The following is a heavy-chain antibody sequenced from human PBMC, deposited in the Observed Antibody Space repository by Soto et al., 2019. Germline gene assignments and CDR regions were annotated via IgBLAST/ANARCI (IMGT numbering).Heavy chain of an antibody. V-gene: IGHV4-39*01. D-gene: IGHD4-4*01. CDR3: AGSTIPTNPYFAY. CDR2: IYSSGST. CDR1: GDSSSSTSYY. J-gene: IGHJ4*02. Sequence: PSETLSLTCTVSGDSSSSTSYYWGWIRQPPGKGLEWIGSIYSSGSTYYNPSLNSRVTISVDTSKNPFFLKVPSVTAAVAAVFSRAGSTIPTNPYFAYWGGGTLVKVCS.